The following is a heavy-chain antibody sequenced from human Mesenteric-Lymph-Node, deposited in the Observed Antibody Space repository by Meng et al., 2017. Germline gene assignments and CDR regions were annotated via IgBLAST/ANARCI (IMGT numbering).Heavy chain of an antibody. J-gene: IGHJ4*02. CDR3: ARDFNYHGSGSFDY. CDR1: NITKYW. CDR2: MSYSGST. Sequence: NITKYWMSWVRQTPGKGLEWIGSMSYSGSTYYSPSLKSRVAISVDTSKNQLSLKMSSVTAADTAMYYCARDFNYHGSGSFDYWGQGTLVTVSS. V-gene: IGHV4-39*07. D-gene: IGHD3-10*01.